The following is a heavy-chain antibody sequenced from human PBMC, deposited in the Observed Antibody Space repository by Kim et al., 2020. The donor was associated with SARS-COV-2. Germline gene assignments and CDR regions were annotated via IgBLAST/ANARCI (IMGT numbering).Heavy chain of an antibody. CDR2: IVVGSGNT. CDR3: AACKRITMVRTNYYSMDV. D-gene: IGHD3-10*01. J-gene: IGHJ6*02. V-gene: IGHV1-58*01. CDR1: GFTFTSSA. Sequence: SVKVSCKASGFTFTSSAVQWVRQARGQRLEWIGWIVVGSGNTNYAQKFQERVTITRDMSTSTAYMELSSLRSEDTAVYYCAACKRITMVRTNYYSMDVWGQGTTVTVSS.